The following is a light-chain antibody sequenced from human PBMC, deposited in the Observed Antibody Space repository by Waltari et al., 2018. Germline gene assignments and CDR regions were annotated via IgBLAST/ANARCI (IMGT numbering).Light chain of an antibody. J-gene: IGLJ2*01. CDR2: SNN. V-gene: IGLV1-44*01. CDR1: SSNIGSNT. CDR3: AAWDDSLNGVV. Sequence: QSVLTQPPSASGTPGQRLTIPCSGSSSNIGSNTLNWYQQLPGTAPKHLIYSNNQRPSGVPDRFSGSKSGTSASLAISGLQSEDEADYYCAAWDDSLNGVVFGGGTKLTVL.